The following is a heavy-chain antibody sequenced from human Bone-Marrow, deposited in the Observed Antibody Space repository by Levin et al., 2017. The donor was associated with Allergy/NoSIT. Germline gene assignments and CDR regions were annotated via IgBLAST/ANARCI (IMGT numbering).Heavy chain of an antibody. CDR1: GFPFDYYS. D-gene: IGHD3-22*01. J-gene: IGHJ3*02. Sequence: KAGGSLRLSCAVSGFPFDYYSMNWVRRAPGRGLEWVSSISSSSNFKYYSDSVRGRFTISRDNGDNSLHLHMDSLRAEDTAVYYCAREERRRGSGYYNHESFDIWGLGTMVTVSS. CDR3: AREERRRGSGYYNHESFDI. V-gene: IGHV3-21*01. CDR2: ISSSSNFK.